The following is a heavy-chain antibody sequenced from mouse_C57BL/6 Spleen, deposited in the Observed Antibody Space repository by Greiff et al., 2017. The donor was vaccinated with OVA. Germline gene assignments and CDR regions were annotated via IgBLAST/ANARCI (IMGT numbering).Heavy chain of an antibody. Sequence: QVQLQQPGAELVMPGASVKLSCKASGYTFTSYWMHWVKQRPGQGLEWIGEIDPSDSYTNYNQKFKGKSTLTVDKSSSTAYMQLSSLTSEDSAVYYCARGNSNLDDWGQGTTLTVSS. CDR2: IDPSDSYT. V-gene: IGHV1-69*01. J-gene: IGHJ2*01. CDR1: GYTFTSYW. CDR3: ARGNSNLDD. D-gene: IGHD2-5*01.